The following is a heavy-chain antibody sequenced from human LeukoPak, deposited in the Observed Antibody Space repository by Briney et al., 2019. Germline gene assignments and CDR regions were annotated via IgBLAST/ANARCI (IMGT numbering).Heavy chain of an antibody. Sequence: GGSLRLSCAASGFTFDDYAMHWVRQAPGKGLEWVSLISWDGGSTYYADSVKGRFTISRDNSKNSLYLQMNSLRAEDTALYYCAKGGATLEDWELNWYDPWGQGTLVTVSS. J-gene: IGHJ5*02. CDR2: ISWDGGST. CDR1: GFTFDDYA. V-gene: IGHV3-43D*03. CDR3: AKGGATLEDWELNWYDP. D-gene: IGHD1-26*01.